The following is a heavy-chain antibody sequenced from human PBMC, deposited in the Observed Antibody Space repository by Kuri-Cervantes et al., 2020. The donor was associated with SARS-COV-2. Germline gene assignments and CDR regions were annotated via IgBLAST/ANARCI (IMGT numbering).Heavy chain of an antibody. CDR1: GFTFSSYG. J-gene: IGHJ6*02. D-gene: IGHD2-2*01. V-gene: IGHV3-33*08. Sequence: GGSLRLSCAASGFTFSSYGMHWVRQAPGKGLEWVAAIWYDGSNKYYADSVKGRFTISRDNSKNTLYLQMNSLRAEDTAVYYCARDLGYCSSTSCRYGMDVWGQGTTVTVSS. CDR2: IWYDGSNK. CDR3: ARDLGYCSSTSCRYGMDV.